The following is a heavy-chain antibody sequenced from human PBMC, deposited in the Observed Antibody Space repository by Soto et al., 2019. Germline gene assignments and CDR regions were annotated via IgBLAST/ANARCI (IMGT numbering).Heavy chain of an antibody. V-gene: IGHV1-18*04. D-gene: IGHD6-19*01. CDR3: TTENTGTRPTVALDF. J-gene: IGHJ4*02. CDR1: GYTFINYG. Sequence: QVQLVQSGGEVKKPGASVKVSCKTSGYTFINYGITWVRQAPGQGLEWMGWISTFNDNTNYAQKFQGRVTMTRDTSTTTAYMELRTLRSDDTAMYYCTTENTGTRPTVALDFWGQRTLVTVSS. CDR2: ISTFNDNT.